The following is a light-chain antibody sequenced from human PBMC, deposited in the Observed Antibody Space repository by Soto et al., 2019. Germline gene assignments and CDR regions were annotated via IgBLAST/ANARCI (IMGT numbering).Light chain of an antibody. V-gene: IGKV3-20*01. J-gene: IGKJ2*01. CDR2: GAS. Sequence: EFVLTQSPGTLSLSPGERATLSCRASQSVGSNYLAWYQQKPGQAPRLLIYGASSRATGIADRFSGSGSGTDFTLTISSLQSEDFAVYYCQQYNNWPQTFGQGTKLEIK. CDR3: QQYNNWPQT. CDR1: QSVGSNY.